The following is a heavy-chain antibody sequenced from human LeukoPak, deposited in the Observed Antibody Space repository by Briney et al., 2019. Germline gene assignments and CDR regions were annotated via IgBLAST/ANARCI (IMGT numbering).Heavy chain of an antibody. V-gene: IGHV4-31*03. CDR1: GGSISTGGYY. CDR3: ARAAPNYYDSSGSLRNPYFDY. CDR2: XXXXGST. D-gene: IGHD3-22*01. Sequence: SQTLSLTCTVSGGSISTGGYYWSWIRQHPGKGLEWIXXXXXXGSTYYSPSLKSRVTMSVDTSKNQFSLTLISVTAADTAVYFCARAAPNYYDSSGSLRNPYFDYWGQGTLVTVSS. J-gene: IGHJ4*02.